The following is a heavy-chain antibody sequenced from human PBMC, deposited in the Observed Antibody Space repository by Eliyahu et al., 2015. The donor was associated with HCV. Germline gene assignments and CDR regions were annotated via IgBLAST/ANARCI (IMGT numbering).Heavy chain of an antibody. Sequence: QLQLQESGPGLVKPSETLSLTCTVPGGSISSSNYYWGWIRQPPGKGLEWIGTXYYSGSTHYNPSLKSRVTISVATSKNQFSLKLSSVTAADTAIYYCARLGLGSSGWNYFGYWGQGTLVTVSS. V-gene: IGHV4-39*01. D-gene: IGHD6-19*01. CDR1: GGSISSSNYY. CDR2: XYYSGST. J-gene: IGHJ4*02. CDR3: ARLGLGSSGWNYFGY.